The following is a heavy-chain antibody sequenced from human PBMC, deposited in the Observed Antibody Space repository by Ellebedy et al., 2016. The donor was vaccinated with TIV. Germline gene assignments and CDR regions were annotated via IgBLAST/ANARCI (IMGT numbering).Heavy chain of an antibody. J-gene: IGHJ4*02. CDR1: GFTFSSYW. CDR2: IKQDGSEK. V-gene: IGHV3-7*04. D-gene: IGHD5-18*01. Sequence: GGSLRLXXAASGFTFSSYWMSWVHQAPGKGLEWVANIKQDGSEKYYVDSVKGRFTISRDNAKNSLYLQMNSLRAEDTAVYYCARAGGGGYSYAHLPEYYFDYWGQGTLVTVSS. CDR3: ARAGGGGYSYAHLPEYYFDY.